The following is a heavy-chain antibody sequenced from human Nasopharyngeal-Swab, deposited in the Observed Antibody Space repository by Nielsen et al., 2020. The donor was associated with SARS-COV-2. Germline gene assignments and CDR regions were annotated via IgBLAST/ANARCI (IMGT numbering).Heavy chain of an antibody. CDR2: VFYTGT. CDR1: GDSISNSTYY. CDR3: VRDESGYYLGLPFDS. J-gene: IGHJ4*02. V-gene: IGHV4-39*07. D-gene: IGHD2/OR15-2a*01. Sequence: GSLRLSCSVSGDSISNSTYYWGWIRQSPEKGLQWIGTVFYTGTYYNPSLPSRVPISVDRSKNQFSLKLHSVTAADTAVYYCVRDESGYYLGLPFDSWGPGTLVTVSS.